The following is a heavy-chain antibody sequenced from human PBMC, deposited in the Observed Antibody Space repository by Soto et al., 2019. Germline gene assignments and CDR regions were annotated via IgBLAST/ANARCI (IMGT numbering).Heavy chain of an antibody. Sequence: ASVKVSCKASGYTFTSYGISWVRQAPGQGLEWMGWISAYNGNTNYAQKLQGRVTMTTDTSTSTAYTELRSLRSDDTAVYYCGRDTSGWYKEFDYWGQGTLVTVSS. J-gene: IGHJ4*02. V-gene: IGHV1-18*01. CDR3: GRDTSGWYKEFDY. CDR1: GYTFTSYG. CDR2: ISAYNGNT. D-gene: IGHD6-19*01.